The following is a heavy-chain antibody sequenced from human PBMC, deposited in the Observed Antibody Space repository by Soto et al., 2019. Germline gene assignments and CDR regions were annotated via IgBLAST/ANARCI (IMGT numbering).Heavy chain of an antibody. Sequence: ASVKVSCKASGYTFTGYYMHWVRQAPGQGREWMGWINPNSGGTNYAQKFQGRVTMTRDTSISTAYMELRSLRSDDTAVYYCARGGYCSGDSCLDGYYGMDVLGQGTTVNVSS. D-gene: IGHD2-15*01. J-gene: IGHJ6*02. CDR2: INPNSGGT. CDR1: GYTFTGYY. V-gene: IGHV1-2*02. CDR3: ARGGYCSGDSCLDGYYGMDV.